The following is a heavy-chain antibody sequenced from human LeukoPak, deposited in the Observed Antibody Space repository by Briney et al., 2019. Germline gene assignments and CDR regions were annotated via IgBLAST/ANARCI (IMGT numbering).Heavy chain of an antibody. Sequence: QTGGSLRLSCAASGFTFSSYWMHWVRQAPGKGLEGVSYISSSGSTIYYADSVKGRFTISRDNAKNSLYLQMNSLRAEDTAVYYCARDSYSSSWYSQKWFDPWGQGTLVTVSS. D-gene: IGHD6-13*01. CDR1: GFTFSSYW. J-gene: IGHJ5*02. V-gene: IGHV3-48*04. CDR3: ARDSYSSSWYSQKWFDP. CDR2: ISSSGSTI.